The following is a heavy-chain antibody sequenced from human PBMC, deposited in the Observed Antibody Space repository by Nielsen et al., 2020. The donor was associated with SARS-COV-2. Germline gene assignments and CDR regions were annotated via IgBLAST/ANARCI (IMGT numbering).Heavy chain of an antibody. CDR3: ASDSNSYNYYYYYGMDV. D-gene: IGHD2-2*01. Sequence: GESLKISCGASGFTISSSFMSWVRQAPGKGLEWVAVISYDGSNKYYADSVKGRFTISRDNSKNTLYLQMNSLRAEDTAVYYCASDSNSYNYYYYYGMDVWGQGTTVTVSS. CDR2: ISYDGSNK. V-gene: IGHV3-30*03. J-gene: IGHJ6*02. CDR1: GFTISSSF.